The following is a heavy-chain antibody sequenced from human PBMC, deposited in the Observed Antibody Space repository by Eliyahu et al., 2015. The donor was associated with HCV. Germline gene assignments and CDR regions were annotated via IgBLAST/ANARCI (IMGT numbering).Heavy chain of an antibody. J-gene: IGHJ4*02. Sequence: QVQLVESGGGVVQPGRSLRLSCXASGFTFSSYGMHWVRQAPGKGLEWVAVIWYDGSNKYYADSVKGRFTISRDNSKNTLYLQMNSLRAEDTAVYYCARDERSFRTTGTTYWGQGTLVTVSS. D-gene: IGHD1-1*01. CDR3: ARDERSFRTTGTTY. CDR1: GFTFSSYG. CDR2: IWYDGSNK. V-gene: IGHV3-33*01.